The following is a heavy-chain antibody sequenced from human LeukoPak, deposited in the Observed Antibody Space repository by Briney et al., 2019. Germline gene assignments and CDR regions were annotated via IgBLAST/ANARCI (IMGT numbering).Heavy chain of an antibody. D-gene: IGHD6-13*01. CDR3: AKEAYSSSWYRASDGMDV. V-gene: IGHV3-9*01. CDR2: ISWNSGSI. CDR1: GFTFDDYA. Sequence: GGSLRLSCAASGFTFDDYAMHWVRQAPGKGLEWVSGISWNSGSIGYADSVKGRFTISRDNAKNSLYLQMNSLRAEDTALYYCAKEAYSSSWYRASDGMDVWGQGTTVTVSS. J-gene: IGHJ6*02.